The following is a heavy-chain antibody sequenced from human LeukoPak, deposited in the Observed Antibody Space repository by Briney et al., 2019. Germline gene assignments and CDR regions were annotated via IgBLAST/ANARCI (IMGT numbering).Heavy chain of an antibody. CDR1: GGTFSSYA. J-gene: IGHJ5*02. CDR2: IIPIFGTA. Sequence: ASVKVSCKASGGTFSSYAISWVRQAPGQGLEWMGRIIPIFGTANYAQKFQGRVTITTDESTSTAYMELSRLRSDDTAVYYCARLSGYYDSSGYYPNWFDPWGQGTLVTVSS. CDR3: ARLSGYYDSSGYYPNWFDP. D-gene: IGHD3-22*01. V-gene: IGHV1-69*05.